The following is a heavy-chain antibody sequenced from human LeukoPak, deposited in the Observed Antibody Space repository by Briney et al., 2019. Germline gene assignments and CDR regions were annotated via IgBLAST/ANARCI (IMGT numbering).Heavy chain of an antibody. CDR2: VYPGGFT. V-gene: IGHV3-66*01. CDR3: AIGGVIWRMDV. Sequence: PGGSLRLSCAVSGFTVTSNYMSWVRQAPGKGLEWVSVVYPGGFTYHADSVKGRFTISRDTSKNTVYLQMNSLSAEDTAVYYCAIGGVIWRMDVWGQGTTVTVSS. J-gene: IGHJ6*02. D-gene: IGHD2/OR15-2a*01. CDR1: GFTVTSNY.